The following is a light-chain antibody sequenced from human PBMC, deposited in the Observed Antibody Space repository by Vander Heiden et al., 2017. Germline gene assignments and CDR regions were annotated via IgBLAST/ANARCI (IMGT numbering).Light chain of an antibody. CDR2: STN. J-gene: IGLJ3*02. Sequence: QTVVTQEPSFSVSPGGTVTLTCGLSSGSVSTRYYPSWYQQTPGQAPRTLIYSTNSRSSGVPDRFSGSILGNKAALIITGAQADDESDYYCVLYMGSGTWVFGGGTKLTVL. CDR3: VLYMGSGTWV. CDR1: SGSVSTRYY. V-gene: IGLV8-61*01.